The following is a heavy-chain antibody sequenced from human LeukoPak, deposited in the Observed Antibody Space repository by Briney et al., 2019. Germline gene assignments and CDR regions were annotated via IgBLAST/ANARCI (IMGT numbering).Heavy chain of an antibody. D-gene: IGHD6-13*01. CDR1: GFTFDDCA. Sequence: GGSLRLSCAASGFTFDDCAMHWVRQAPGKGLEWVSGISWNSGSIGYADSVKGRFTISRDNAKNSLYLQMNSLRDEDTALYYCAKGGDSSSWYYFDYWGQGTLVTVSS. J-gene: IGHJ4*02. CDR3: AKGGDSSSWYYFDY. CDR2: ISWNSGSI. V-gene: IGHV3-9*01.